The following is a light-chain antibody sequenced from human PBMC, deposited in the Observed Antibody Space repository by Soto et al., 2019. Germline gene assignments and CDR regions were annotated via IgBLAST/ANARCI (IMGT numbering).Light chain of an antibody. CDR3: QQYGGSPPYT. Sequence: EIVLTQSTGTLSLSPGERATLSCRASQSVTSNYLAWYLQKPGQAPRLLIFGASSRASDIPDRFIGSGSGTDFTLTISRLEPEDFAVYFCQQYGGSPPYTFGQGTKLEIK. CDR1: QSVTSNY. V-gene: IGKV3-20*01. CDR2: GAS. J-gene: IGKJ2*01.